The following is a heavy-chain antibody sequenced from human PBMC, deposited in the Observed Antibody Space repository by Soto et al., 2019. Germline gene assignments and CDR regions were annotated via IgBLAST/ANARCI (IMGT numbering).Heavy chain of an antibody. CDR2: IIPILGIA. CDR3: ESEDCSSTSCYVGYYYYGRDV. V-gene: IGHV1-69*02. CDR1: GGTFSSYT. J-gene: IGHJ6*02. Sequence: QVQLVQSGAEVKKHGSSVKVSCKASGGTFSSYTISWVRQAPGQGLEWMGRIIPILGIANYAQKFQGRVWITVDKSKITAYMELSSLRSEDTAVYYCESEDCSSTSCYVGYYYYGRDVWGQGTTVTVSS. D-gene: IGHD2-2*01.